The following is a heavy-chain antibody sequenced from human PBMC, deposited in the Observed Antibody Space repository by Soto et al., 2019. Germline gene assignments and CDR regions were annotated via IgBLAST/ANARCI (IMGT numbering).Heavy chain of an antibody. CDR3: ARAVAVAADFDY. J-gene: IGHJ4*02. D-gene: IGHD6-19*01. CDR2: INAGNGNT. Sequence: ASVKVSCKASGYTFTGYAMHWVRQAPGQRLEWMGWINAGNGNTKYSQKFQGGVTITRDTSASTAYMELSSLRSEDTAVYYCARAVAVAADFDYWGQGTLVTVSS. V-gene: IGHV1-3*01. CDR1: GYTFTGYA.